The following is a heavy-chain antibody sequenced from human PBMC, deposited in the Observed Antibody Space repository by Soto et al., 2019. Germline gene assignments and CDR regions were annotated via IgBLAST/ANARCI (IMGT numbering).Heavy chain of an antibody. D-gene: IGHD3-10*01. Sequence: SGPTLVNPTQTLTLTCTFSGFSLSTSGVGVGWIRQPPGKALEWLALIYWNDDKRYSPSLKSRLTITKDTSKNQGVLTMTNMDPVDTATYYCAHSRYYYGSGSSGGFDPWGQGTLVTVS. CDR1: GFSLSTSGVG. CDR2: IYWNDDK. CDR3: AHSRYYYGSGSSGGFDP. J-gene: IGHJ5*02. V-gene: IGHV2-5*01.